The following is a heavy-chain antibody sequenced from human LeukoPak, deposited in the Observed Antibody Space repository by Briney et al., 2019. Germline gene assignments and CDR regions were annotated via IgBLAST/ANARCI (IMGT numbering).Heavy chain of an antibody. Sequence: PSVKVSCKVSGYTLTELSMHWVRQAPGKGLEWMGGFDPEDGETIYAQKFQGRVTMTEDTSTDTAYMELSSLRSEDTAVYYCARRNWDCSGGSCYSKTHYYYYMDVWGKGTTVTVSS. V-gene: IGHV1-24*01. D-gene: IGHD2-15*01. CDR2: FDPEDGET. CDR3: ARRNWDCSGGSCYSKTHYYYYMDV. J-gene: IGHJ6*03. CDR1: GYTLTELS.